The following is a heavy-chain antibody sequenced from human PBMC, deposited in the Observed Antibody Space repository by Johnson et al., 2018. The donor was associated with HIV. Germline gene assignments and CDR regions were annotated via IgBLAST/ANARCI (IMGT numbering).Heavy chain of an antibody. J-gene: IGHJ3*02. CDR2: IWHDGRDV. CDR3: AKDQHGPLVPTVMRDDAFDI. Sequence: QVQLVESGGGVVQPGTSLRLSCAASGFTFSSYGIHWVRQAPGKGLEWVAFIWHDGRDVYYADSVKGGFTVSRDNSKNAVYLQMNSLGAGDTAVYYCAKDQHGPLVPTVMRDDAFDIWGQGTMVTVSS. V-gene: IGHV3-33*03. CDR1: GFTFSSYG. D-gene: IGHD5-12*01.